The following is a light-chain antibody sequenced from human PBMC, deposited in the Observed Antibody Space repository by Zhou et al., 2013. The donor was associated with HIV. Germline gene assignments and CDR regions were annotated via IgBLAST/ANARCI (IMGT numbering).Light chain of an antibody. CDR1: QNVNSN. J-gene: IGKJ4*01. Sequence: EVVMTQSPATLSVSPGERATLSCRASQNVNSNLAWYQQKPGQAPRLLIYGASTTATGIPARFSGSGSETDFTLTISSLQSEDFAVYYCQQYNNWPLTFGGGTNVEIK. CDR2: GAS. V-gene: IGKV3-15*01. CDR3: QQYNNWPLT.